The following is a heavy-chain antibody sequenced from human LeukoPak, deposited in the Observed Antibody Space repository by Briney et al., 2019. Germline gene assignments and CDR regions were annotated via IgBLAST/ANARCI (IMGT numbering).Heavy chain of an antibody. V-gene: IGHV1-18*01. J-gene: IGHJ3*02. Sequence: ASVKVSCKASGYTFTSYDISWVRQAPGQGLEWMGWINAYNGNTNYAQKLQGRVTMTTDTSTSTAYMELRSLRSDDTAVYYCASGEVYDFWSVDTIRGAFNIWGQGTMVTVSS. CDR1: GYTFTSYD. CDR3: ASGEVYDFWSVDTIRGAFNI. CDR2: INAYNGNT. D-gene: IGHD3-3*01.